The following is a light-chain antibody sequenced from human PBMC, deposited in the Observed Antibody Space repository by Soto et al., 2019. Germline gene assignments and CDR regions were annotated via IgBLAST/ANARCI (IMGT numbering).Light chain of an antibody. J-gene: IGLJ1*01. CDR3: SSYTSSTDYV. Sequence: QSVLTQPASVSGSPGQSITISCTGTTSDFGFYNYVSRYQHHPGKAPKLLIYEVTNRHSGVSNRFSGSKSGNTASLTISGLQAEDEADYYCSSYTSSTDYVFGTGTKVTVL. V-gene: IGLV2-14*01. CDR1: TSDFGFYNY. CDR2: EVT.